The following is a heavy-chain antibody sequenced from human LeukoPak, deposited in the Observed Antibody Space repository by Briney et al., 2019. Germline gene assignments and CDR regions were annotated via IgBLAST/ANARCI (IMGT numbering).Heavy chain of an antibody. CDR2: ISGSGGST. V-gene: IGHV3-23*01. J-gene: IGHJ4*02. Sequence: GGSLRLSCAASGFTFTTYWLGWVRQAPGKGLEWVSAISGSGGSTYYADSVKGRFTISRDNSKNTLYLQMNSLRAEDTAVYYCARTRIQLCPFDYWGQGTLVTVSS. CDR1: GFTFTTYW. CDR3: ARTRIQLCPFDY. D-gene: IGHD5-18*01.